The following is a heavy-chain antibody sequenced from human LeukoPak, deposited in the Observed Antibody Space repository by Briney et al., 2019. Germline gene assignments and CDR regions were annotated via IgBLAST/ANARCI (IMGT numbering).Heavy chain of an antibody. Sequence: GGSLRLSCAASGFTFSDYYMSWLRQAPGKGLEWVSYINGDSSTIYYADSVKGRFTISRDNAKKSLYLQMNSLRTEDTAVYYCANTEYQRLGTDYWGQGTLVTVSS. J-gene: IGHJ4*02. CDR3: ANTEYQRLGTDY. CDR2: INGDSSTI. D-gene: IGHD2-2*01. V-gene: IGHV3-11*04. CDR1: GFTFSDYY.